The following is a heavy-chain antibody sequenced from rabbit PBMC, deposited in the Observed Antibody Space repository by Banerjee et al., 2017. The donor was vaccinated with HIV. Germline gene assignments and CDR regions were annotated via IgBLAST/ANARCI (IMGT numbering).Heavy chain of an antibody. CDR3: ARDLAGVIGWNFDL. CDR1: GFDFSSNA. Sequence: QEQLEESGGDLVKPGASLTLTCKASGFDFSSNAMCWVRQAPGEGLEWIGCIDTGSGSTVYATWAKGRFTISKASWTTVTLQMTSLTAADTASYFCARDLAGVIGWNFDLWGPGTLVTVS. D-gene: IGHD4-1*01. CDR2: IDTGSGST. V-gene: IGHV1S45*01. J-gene: IGHJ4*01.